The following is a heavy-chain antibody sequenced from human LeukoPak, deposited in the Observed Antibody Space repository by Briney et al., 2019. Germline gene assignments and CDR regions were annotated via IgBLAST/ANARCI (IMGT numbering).Heavy chain of an antibody. V-gene: IGHV4-4*09. CDR1: GASMSSNY. CDR3: ASTRRAAVAGRFDS. Sequence: SETLSLTCIVSGASMSSNYWSWIRQPPGKGLEWIGYIYHSGNTNYSPSLESRVTMSVDESKNQFSLKVNFVSAADTAVYYCASTRRAAVAGRFDSWGQGTLVTVSS. CDR2: IYHSGNT. J-gene: IGHJ4*02. D-gene: IGHD6-19*01.